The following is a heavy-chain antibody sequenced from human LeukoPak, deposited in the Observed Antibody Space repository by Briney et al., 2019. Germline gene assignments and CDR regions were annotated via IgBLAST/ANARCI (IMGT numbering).Heavy chain of an antibody. CDR2: MNPNSGNT. Sequence: ASVKDSCKASGYTFTSYDINWVRQATGQGLEWMGWMNPNSGNTGYAQKFQGRVTMTRNTSISTAYMELSSLRSEDTAVYYCARAGSGSLGHGYWGQGTLVTVSS. CDR3: ARAGSGSLGHGY. D-gene: IGHD6-19*01. CDR1: GYTFTSYD. J-gene: IGHJ4*02. V-gene: IGHV1-8*01.